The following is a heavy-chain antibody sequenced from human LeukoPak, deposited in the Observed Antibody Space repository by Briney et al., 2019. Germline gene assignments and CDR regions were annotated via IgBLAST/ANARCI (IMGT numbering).Heavy chain of an antibody. V-gene: IGHV1-46*01. J-gene: IGHJ5*02. CDR3: ARDLGAQTMVFFDP. Sequence: ASVKASCKASGYTFTSYGISWVRQAPGQGLEWVGIINPSGGGTNYAQKFQARVTMTRDTSTSTVYMELSSLRSEDTAVYYCARDLGAQTMVFFDPWGQGTLVTVSS. CDR1: GYTFTSYG. CDR2: INPSGGGT. D-gene: IGHD4/OR15-4a*01.